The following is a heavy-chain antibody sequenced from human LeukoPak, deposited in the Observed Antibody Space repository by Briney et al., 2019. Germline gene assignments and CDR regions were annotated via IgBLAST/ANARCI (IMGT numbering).Heavy chain of an antibody. V-gene: IGHV4-59*01. Sequence: PSETLSLTCTVSGVSISSYYWSWIRQPPGKGLEWIGYIYYSGSTNYNPSLKSRVTISVDTSKNQFSLKLNSVTAADTAVYYCARGRYYYDSSGYSLIDYWGQGTLVTVSS. CDR1: GVSISSYY. J-gene: IGHJ4*02. CDR3: ARGRYYYDSSGYSLIDY. D-gene: IGHD3-22*01. CDR2: IYYSGST.